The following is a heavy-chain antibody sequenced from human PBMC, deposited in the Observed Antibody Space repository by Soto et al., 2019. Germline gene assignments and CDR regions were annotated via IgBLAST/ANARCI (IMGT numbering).Heavy chain of an antibody. CDR2: IYWDDDK. CDR3: AHVVTRLWYFDL. V-gene: IGHV2-5*02. CDR1: GFSLSTSGVG. Sequence: QITLKESGPTLVKPTQTLTLTCTFSGFSLSTSGVGVGWIRQPPGKALEWLALIYWDDDKRYSPSLKSRLTITKDTSTNRVVLTMTNMDPVDTATYYCAHVVTRLWYFDLWGRGTRVTVSS. J-gene: IGHJ2*01. D-gene: IGHD2-21*02.